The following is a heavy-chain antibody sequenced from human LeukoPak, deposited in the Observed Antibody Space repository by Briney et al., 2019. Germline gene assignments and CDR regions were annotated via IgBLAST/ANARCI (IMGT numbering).Heavy chain of an antibody. CDR1: GFTFSNAW. CDR3: IPLWFGEFNWFDP. D-gene: IGHD3-10*01. CDR2: IKSKTDGGTT. J-gene: IGHJ5*02. Sequence: GGSLRLSCAASGFTFSNAWMSWVRQAPGKGLEWVGRIKSKTDGGTTDYAAPVKGRFTISRDDSKNTLYLQMNSLKTEDTAVYYCIPLWFGEFNWFDPWGQGTLVTVSS. V-gene: IGHV3-15*01.